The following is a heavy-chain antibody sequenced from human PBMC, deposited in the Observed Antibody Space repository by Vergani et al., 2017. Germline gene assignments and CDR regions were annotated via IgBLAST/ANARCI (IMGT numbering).Heavy chain of an antibody. CDR2: IGKDGINT. V-gene: IGHV3-30*02. CDR1: GFTFSNFG. D-gene: IGHD1-1*01. J-gene: IGHJ4*02. CDR3: AKFPLNITTPDRGDF. Sequence: VQLLESGGDLVQPGGSLRLSCAASGFTFSNFGMHWIRQAPGKGLEWLAYIGKDGINTRYRDAVKGRFTVSRDNSKDILYLQMDSLRVEDTALYYCAKFPLNITTPDRGDFWGQGSLVTVSS.